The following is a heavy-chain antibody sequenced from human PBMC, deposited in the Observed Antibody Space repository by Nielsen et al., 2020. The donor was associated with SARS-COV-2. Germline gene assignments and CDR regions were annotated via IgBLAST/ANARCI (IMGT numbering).Heavy chain of an antibody. CDR1: GFTLNAYG. CDR3: AALGEMLLLLSYGMDV. V-gene: IGHV3-30*03. D-gene: IGHD3-10*01. J-gene: IGHJ6*02. CDR2: ISYDGSDK. Sequence: GESQKISCAASGFTLNAYGIHWVRQAPGKGLDWVALISYDGSDKYYADSVKGRFTISRDNSKNTVFLQMNSLRPEDTAVYYCAALGEMLLLLSYGMDVWGQGTTVTVSS.